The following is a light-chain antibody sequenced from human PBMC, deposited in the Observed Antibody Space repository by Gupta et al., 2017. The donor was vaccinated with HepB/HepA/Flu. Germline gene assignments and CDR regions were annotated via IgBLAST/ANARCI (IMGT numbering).Light chain of an antibody. Sequence: QSVLTQPPSASGTPGQRVTISCSGSSSNIGNNYVYWYQRLPGTAPKLLIYRNNQRPSGVPDRFSGSKSGTSAALAISGLRSEDEADYYCAAWDDSLSGYVFGTGTKVTVL. CDR2: RNN. V-gene: IGLV1-47*01. CDR3: AAWDDSLSGYV. CDR1: SSNIGNNY. J-gene: IGLJ1*01.